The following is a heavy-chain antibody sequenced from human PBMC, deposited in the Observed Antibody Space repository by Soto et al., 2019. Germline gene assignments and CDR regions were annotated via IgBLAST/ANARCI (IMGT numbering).Heavy chain of an antibody. CDR1: GYSFISYW. Sequence: PGESLKISCKASGYSFISYWIGWVRQTPAKGLEWMGIIYPGDSDTRYSPSFQGQVTISADKFSNTAYLHWGGLKASDTAVHYCAKWGGAGSDYWGQGTPVTVSS. CDR2: IYPGDSDT. CDR3: AKWGGAGSDY. D-gene: IGHD1-26*01. J-gene: IGHJ4*02. V-gene: IGHV5-51*01.